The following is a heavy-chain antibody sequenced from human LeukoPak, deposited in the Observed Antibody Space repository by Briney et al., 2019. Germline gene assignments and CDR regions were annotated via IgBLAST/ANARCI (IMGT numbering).Heavy chain of an antibody. J-gene: IGHJ5*02. CDR1: GGSISSSSYY. CDR2: IYYSGST. Sequence: PSETLSLTCTVSGGSISSSSYYWGWIRQPPGKGLEWIGTIYYSGSTYYNPSLKSRVTISVATSKNQFSLKLRSVTAADTAVYYCARDGGRDGYHPRWFDPWGQGTLVTVSS. V-gene: IGHV4-39*02. CDR3: ARDGGRDGYHPRWFDP. D-gene: IGHD5-24*01.